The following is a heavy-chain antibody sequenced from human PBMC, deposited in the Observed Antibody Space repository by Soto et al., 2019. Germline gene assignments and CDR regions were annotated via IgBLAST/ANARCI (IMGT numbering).Heavy chain of an antibody. CDR3: AAGAIFGVVPLDY. D-gene: IGHD3-3*01. J-gene: IGHJ4*02. Sequence: SEILSLTCAVSGGSISSGGYSWSWIRQPPGKGLEWIGYIYHSGSTYYNPSLKSRVTISVDRSKNQFSLKLSSVTAADTAVYYCAAGAIFGVVPLDYWGQGTLVTVSS. CDR1: GGSISSGGYS. V-gene: IGHV4-30-2*01. CDR2: IYHSGST.